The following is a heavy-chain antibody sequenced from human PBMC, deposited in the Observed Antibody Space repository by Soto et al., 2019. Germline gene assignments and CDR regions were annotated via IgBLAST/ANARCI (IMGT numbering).Heavy chain of an antibody. CDR3: ARVLAVRAAPFDY. CDR1: GFTFSSYG. CDR2: ISGSGSTT. V-gene: IGHV3-48*01. J-gene: IGHJ4*02. Sequence: GGSLRLSCAASGFTFSSYGMNWVRQAPGKGLEWVSVISGSGSTTYYADSVKGRFTISRENSKNSLYLQMKGLRAEDTAVYYCARVLAVRAAPFDYWGQGTLVTVSS. D-gene: IGHD3-10*01.